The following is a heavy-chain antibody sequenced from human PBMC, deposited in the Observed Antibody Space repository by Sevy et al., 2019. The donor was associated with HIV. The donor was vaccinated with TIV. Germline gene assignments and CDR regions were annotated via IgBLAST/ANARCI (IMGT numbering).Heavy chain of an antibody. Sequence: ASVKVSCKASGGTFRNCAFGWVRQAPGQGLEWMGGIIPIFGLVNYAQNFQGRVTITADESTSTTYIELSSLRSEDTALYYCASVILSVTGIALPFDSWGQGTLVTVSS. V-gene: IGHV1-69*13. CDR1: GGTFRNCA. D-gene: IGHD6-13*01. CDR3: ASVILSVTGIALPFDS. CDR2: IIPIFGLV. J-gene: IGHJ4*01.